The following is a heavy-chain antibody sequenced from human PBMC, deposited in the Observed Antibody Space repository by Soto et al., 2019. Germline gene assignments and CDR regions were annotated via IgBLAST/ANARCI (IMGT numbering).Heavy chain of an antibody. Sequence: GGTLRLSCSASGLTCGGYDMTWVRQDRGKGRGWVSTMLVDGGTFCVGSVKGLFTSSRDNTRNTVYLQINSLTAVDTALYYCTKATATVRGAFDFCGQGTLVTVSS. CDR2: MLVDGGT. D-gene: IGHD3-10*01. CDR1: GLTCGGYD. J-gene: IGHJ3*01. V-gene: IGHV3-23*01. CDR3: TKATATVRGAFDF.